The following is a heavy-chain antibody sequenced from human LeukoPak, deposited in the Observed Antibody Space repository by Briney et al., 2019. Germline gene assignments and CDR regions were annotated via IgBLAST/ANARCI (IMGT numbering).Heavy chain of an antibody. CDR1: GFTFSSYA. CDR3: AKDGMRSGSFDY. J-gene: IGHJ4*02. D-gene: IGHD6-25*01. CDR2: ISGSGGST. Sequence: PGGSLRLSCAASGFTFSSYAMSWVRQAQGKGLEWVSAISGSGGSTYYADSVKGQFTISRDNSKNTLYLQMNSLRAEDTAVYYCAKDGMRSGSFDYWGQGTLVTVSS. V-gene: IGHV3-23*01.